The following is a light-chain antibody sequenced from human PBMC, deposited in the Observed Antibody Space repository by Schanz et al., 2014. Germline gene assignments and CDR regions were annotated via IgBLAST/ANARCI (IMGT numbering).Light chain of an antibody. CDR1: SSDVGTNNY. V-gene: IGLV2-11*01. Sequence: QSALTQPRSVSGSPGQSVTISCTGTSSDVGTNNYVSWYQQHPGKAPKLMIYDVTKRPSGVPDRFSGSKSGNTAALTISGLQAEDEADYYCCSYAGSYSYVFGTGTKLTVL. J-gene: IGLJ1*01. CDR2: DVT. CDR3: CSYAGSYSYV.